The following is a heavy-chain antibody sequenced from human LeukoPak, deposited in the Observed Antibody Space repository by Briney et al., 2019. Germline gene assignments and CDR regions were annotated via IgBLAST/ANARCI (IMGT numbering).Heavy chain of an antibody. D-gene: IGHD1-26*01. CDR2: IYYSGST. CDR3: ARHRGGVVGAWDY. Sequence: SETLSLTCTVSGGSISSYYWSWIRQPPGKGLEWIGYIYYSGSTNYNPSLKSRVTISVDTSKNQFSLKLSSVTAADTAVYYCARHRGGVVGAWDYWGQGTLVTVSS. CDR1: GGSISSYY. J-gene: IGHJ4*02. V-gene: IGHV4-59*08.